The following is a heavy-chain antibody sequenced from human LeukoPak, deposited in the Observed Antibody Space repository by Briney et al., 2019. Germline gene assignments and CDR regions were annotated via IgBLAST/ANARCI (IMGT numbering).Heavy chain of an antibody. CDR3: ARLSGGSP. V-gene: IGHV5-51*01. CDR2: IFPADSDT. D-gene: IGHD2-15*01. CDR1: GYSFTSSW. J-gene: IGHJ5*02. Sequence: GESLKISCEASGYSFTSSWIGWVRQMPGKVLEWMGTIFPADSDTRYSPSFQGQVTISVDKSNKTAYLQWSSLKASDTAIYYCARLSGGSPWGQGTLVTVSS.